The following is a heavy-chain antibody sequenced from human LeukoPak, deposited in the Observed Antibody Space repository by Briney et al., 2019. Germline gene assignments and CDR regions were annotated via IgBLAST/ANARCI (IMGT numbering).Heavy chain of an antibody. CDR3: ARDKNIDYYGSGSYELDY. D-gene: IGHD3-10*01. V-gene: IGHV1-18*01. CDR2: ISAYNGNT. Sequence: ASVKVSCKASGYTFTSYGISWVRQAPGQGLEWMGWISAYNGNTNYAQKLQGRVTMTTDTSTSTAYMELRSLRSDDTAVYYCARDKNIDYYGSGSYELDYWGQGTLVTVSS. J-gene: IGHJ4*02. CDR1: GYTFTSYG.